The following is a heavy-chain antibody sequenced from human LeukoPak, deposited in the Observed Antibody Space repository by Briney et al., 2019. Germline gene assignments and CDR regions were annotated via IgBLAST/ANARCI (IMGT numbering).Heavy chain of an antibody. Sequence: PSETLSLTCAVYGGSFSGYYWSWIRQPPGKGLEWIGEINHSGSTNYNPPLKSRVTISVDTSKNQFSLKLSSVTAADTAVYYCARGRPRAARPYYYGMDVWGQGTTVIVSS. D-gene: IGHD6-6*01. V-gene: IGHV4-34*01. J-gene: IGHJ6*02. CDR2: INHSGST. CDR3: ARGRPRAARPYYYGMDV. CDR1: GGSFSGYY.